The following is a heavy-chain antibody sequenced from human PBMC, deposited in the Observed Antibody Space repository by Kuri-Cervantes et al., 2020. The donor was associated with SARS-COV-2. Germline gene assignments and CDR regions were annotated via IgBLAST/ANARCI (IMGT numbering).Heavy chain of an antibody. D-gene: IGHD3-10*01. CDR3: ARGRVRTWRFFY. V-gene: IGHV1-2*02. CDR1: GYTFTGYY. Sequence: ASVKVSCKASGYTFTGYYMHWVRQAPGQGLEWMGWINPNSGGTNYAQKFQGRVTMTRDTSISTAYMELSRLRSDDTAVYYGARGRVRTWRFFYWDQGTLVTVSS. CDR2: INPNSGGT. J-gene: IGHJ4*02.